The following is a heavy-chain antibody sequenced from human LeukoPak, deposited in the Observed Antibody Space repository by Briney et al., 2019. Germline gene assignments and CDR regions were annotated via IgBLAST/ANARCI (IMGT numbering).Heavy chain of an antibody. CDR3: ARRSSSWYYFED. V-gene: IGHV4-39*07. Sequence: SETLSLTCTVSGGSITSSDYWWAWIRLPPGRGLEWIGSIYYSGSTYYNPPLKSRATISVDTSKDQFSLKLSSVTAADAAVYFCARRSSSWYYFEDWGQGALVTVSS. J-gene: IGHJ4*02. D-gene: IGHD6-13*01. CDR1: GGSITSSDYW. CDR2: IYYSGST.